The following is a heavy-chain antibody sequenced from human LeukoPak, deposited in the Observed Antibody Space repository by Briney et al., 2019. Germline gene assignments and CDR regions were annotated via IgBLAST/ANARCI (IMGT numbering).Heavy chain of an antibody. CDR1: GFTFSSYA. CDR3: AKDRIGYSSSWYVDDY. V-gene: IGHV3-23*01. D-gene: IGHD6-13*01. J-gene: IGHJ4*02. Sequence: PGGSLRLSCAASGFTFSSYAMSWVCQAPGKGLEWVSAISGSGGSTYYADSVKGRFTISRDNSKNTLYLQMNSLRAEDTAVYYCAKDRIGYSSSWYVDDYWGQGTLVTVSS. CDR2: ISGSGGST.